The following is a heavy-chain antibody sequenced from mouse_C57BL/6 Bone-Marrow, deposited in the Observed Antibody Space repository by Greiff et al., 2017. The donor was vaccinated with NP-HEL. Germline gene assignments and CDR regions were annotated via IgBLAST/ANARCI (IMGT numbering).Heavy chain of an antibody. CDR1: GFSLTSYG. CDR3: ARMGTTDGDY. J-gene: IGHJ2*01. CDR2: IWGGGST. Sequence: QVQLQQSGPGLVQPSQSLSITCTVSGFSLTSYGVHWVRQSPGKGLEWLGVIWGGGSTDYNAAFISRLSISKDKSKSQVFFKMNSLQADDTAIYYCARMGTTDGDYWGQGTTLTVSS. V-gene: IGHV2-2*01. D-gene: IGHD2-14*01.